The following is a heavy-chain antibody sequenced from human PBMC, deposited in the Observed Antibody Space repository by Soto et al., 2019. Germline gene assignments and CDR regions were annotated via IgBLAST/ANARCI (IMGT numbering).Heavy chain of an antibody. D-gene: IGHD2-2*02. J-gene: IGHJ6*02. Sequence: GAAVNVCWKGSGYIFTSDWIGWVRQMPGKGLEWMGIIYPGDSDTRYSPSFQGQVTISADKSISTAYLQWSSLRAEDTAVYYCAKEIGYCSSTSCHTGVNYYYGMDLWGQGTTVPVSS. CDR1: GYIFTSDW. V-gene: IGHV5-51*01. CDR2: IYPGDSDT. CDR3: AKEIGYCSSTSCHTGVNYYYGMDL.